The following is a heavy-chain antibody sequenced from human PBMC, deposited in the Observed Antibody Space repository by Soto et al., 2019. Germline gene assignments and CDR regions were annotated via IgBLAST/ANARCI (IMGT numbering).Heavy chain of an antibody. V-gene: IGHV3-7*05. CDR1: GFTFNNFY. J-gene: IGHJ4*02. CDR2: INQDGGAK. Sequence: EVQLVESGGGLVQPGGSLRLSCAASGFTFNNFYMVWVGQAPGRGLEWVANINQDGGAKYYVDSVKGRFTISRDNAKSSLYLQITSLRAEDTATYYCGRGFGGTHWGQGSLVTVSS. CDR3: GRGFGGTH. D-gene: IGHD2-15*01.